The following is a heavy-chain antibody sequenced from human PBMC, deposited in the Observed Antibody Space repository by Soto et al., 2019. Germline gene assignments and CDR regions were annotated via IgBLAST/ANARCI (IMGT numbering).Heavy chain of an antibody. V-gene: IGHV1-69*13. CDR1: GGTFSSYA. J-gene: IGHJ5*02. CDR3: ARVGYSGYPNWFDP. CDR2: IIPIFGTA. D-gene: IGHD5-12*01. Sequence: SVKVSCKASGGTFSSYAISWVRQAPGQGLEWMGGIIPIFGTANYAQKFQGRVKITADESTSTAYMELSSLRSEDTAVYYCARVGYSGYPNWFDPWGQGTLVTVSS.